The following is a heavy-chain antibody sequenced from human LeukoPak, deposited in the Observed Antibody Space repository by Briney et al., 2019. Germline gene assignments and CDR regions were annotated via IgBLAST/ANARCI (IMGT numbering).Heavy chain of an antibody. CDR2: IYYSGST. V-gene: IGHV4-59*01. Sequence: PSETLSLTCTVSGGSISSYYWSWIRQPPGKGLEWIGYIYYSGSTNYSPSLKSRVTISVDTSKNQFSLKLSSVTAADTAVHYCARAGIAAAGKRNHFDYWGQGTLVTVSS. CDR1: GGSISSYY. D-gene: IGHD6-13*01. CDR3: ARAGIAAAGKRNHFDY. J-gene: IGHJ4*02.